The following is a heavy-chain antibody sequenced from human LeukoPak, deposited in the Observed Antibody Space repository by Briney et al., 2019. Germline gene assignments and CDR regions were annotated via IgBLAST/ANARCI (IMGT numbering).Heavy chain of an antibody. Sequence: PMASVKVSCKASGYTFTGYYMHWVRQAPGQGLEWMGWINPNSGGTNYAQKFQGRVTMTRDTSISTAYMELSRLRSDDTAVYYCARAGNRRIAVAGSSYWGQGTPVTVSS. J-gene: IGHJ4*02. CDR1: GYTFTGYY. CDR3: ARAGNRRIAVAGSSY. CDR2: INPNSGGT. D-gene: IGHD6-19*01. V-gene: IGHV1-2*02.